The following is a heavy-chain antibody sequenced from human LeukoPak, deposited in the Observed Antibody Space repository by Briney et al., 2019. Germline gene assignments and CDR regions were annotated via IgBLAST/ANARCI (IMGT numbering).Heavy chain of an antibody. CDR1: GFTFSSYW. V-gene: IGHV3-7*01. CDR3: ARVEEQQDAFDI. Sequence: GGSLRVSCAASGFTFSSYWMSWVRQAPGKGLEWVANIKQDGSEKHYVDSVKSRFTISRDNAKNSLYLQMNSLRAEDTAVYYCARVEEQQDAFDIWGQGTMVTVSS. J-gene: IGHJ3*02. CDR2: IKQDGSEK. D-gene: IGHD6-13*01.